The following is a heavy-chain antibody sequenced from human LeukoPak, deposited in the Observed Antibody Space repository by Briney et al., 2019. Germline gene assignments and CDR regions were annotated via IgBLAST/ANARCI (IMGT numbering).Heavy chain of an antibody. CDR2: ISSSGSTI. Sequence: GGSLRLSCAASGFTFSSYEMNWVRQAPGKGLEWVSYISSSGSTIYYADSVKGRFTISRDNAKNSLYLQMNSLRAEDTAVYYCARDGYSSALDYWGQGTLVTVSS. CDR3: ARDGYSSALDY. CDR1: GFTFSSYE. V-gene: IGHV3-48*03. D-gene: IGHD5-18*01. J-gene: IGHJ4*02.